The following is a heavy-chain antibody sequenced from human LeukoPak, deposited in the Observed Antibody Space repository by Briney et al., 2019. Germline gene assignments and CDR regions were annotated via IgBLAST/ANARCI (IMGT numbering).Heavy chain of an antibody. V-gene: IGHV3-11*04. J-gene: IGHJ4*02. D-gene: IGHD5-18*01. CDR2: ISSSGSTI. CDR3: ARDQPIGYSYGCPFDN. Sequence: GGSLRLSCAASGFTFNDYYMSWIRQAPGKGLEWVSYISSSGSTIYYADSVKGRFTISRDNAKNSLYLQMNSLRVEDTAVYYCARDQPIGYSYGCPFDNWGQGTLVTVSS. CDR1: GFTFNDYY.